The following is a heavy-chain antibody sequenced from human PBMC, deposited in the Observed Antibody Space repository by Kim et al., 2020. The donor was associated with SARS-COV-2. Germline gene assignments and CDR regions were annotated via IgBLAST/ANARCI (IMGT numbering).Heavy chain of an antibody. CDR1: GFTFSSYG. CDR2: IWYDGSNK. V-gene: IGHV3-33*01. D-gene: IGHD3-10*01. Sequence: GGSLRLSCAASGFTFSSYGMHWVRQAPGKGLEWVEVIWYDGSNKYYADSVKGRFTISRDNSKNTLYLQMNSLRAEDTAVYYCARDRFRATRGVTHNLYYYYYGMDVWGQGTTVTVSS. CDR3: ARDRFRATRGVTHNLYYYYYGMDV. J-gene: IGHJ6*02.